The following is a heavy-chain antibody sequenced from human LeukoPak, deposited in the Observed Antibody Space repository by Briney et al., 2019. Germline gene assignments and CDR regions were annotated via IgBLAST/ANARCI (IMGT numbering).Heavy chain of an antibody. Sequence: SETLSLTCTVSGYSISSGYYWGWIRQPPGKGLEWIGCIYHSGSTYYNPSLKSRVTISVDTSKNQFSLKLSSVTAADTAVYYCARLEVVIPNYWGQGTLVTLSS. CDR2: IYHSGST. CDR3: ARLEVVIPNY. J-gene: IGHJ4*02. D-gene: IGHD3-22*01. V-gene: IGHV4-38-2*02. CDR1: GYSISSGYY.